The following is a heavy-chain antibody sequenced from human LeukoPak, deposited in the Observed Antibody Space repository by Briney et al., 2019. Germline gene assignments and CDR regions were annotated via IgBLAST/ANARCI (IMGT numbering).Heavy chain of an antibody. D-gene: IGHD2-21*02. CDR3: ARDLAYCGGDCYPDY. V-gene: IGHV3-30-3*01. Sequence: GGSLRLSCAASGFTFSSYAMHWVRQAPGKGLEWVAVISYDGSNKYYADSVKGRFTISRDNSKNTLYLQMNSLRAEDTAVSYCARDLAYCGGDCYPDYWGQGTLVTVSS. J-gene: IGHJ4*02. CDR2: ISYDGSNK. CDR1: GFTFSSYA.